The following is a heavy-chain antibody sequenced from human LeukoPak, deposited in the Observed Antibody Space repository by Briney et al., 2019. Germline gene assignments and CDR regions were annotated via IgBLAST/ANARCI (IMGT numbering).Heavy chain of an antibody. Sequence: SETLSLTCTVSGVSISSSSYYWGWLRQPPGKGLEWIGSIYYSGSTYYNPSLKSRVTISVDTSKNQFSLKLSSVTAADTAVYYCARGWGMTTVTYQDHWGQGTLVTVSS. V-gene: IGHV4-39*01. D-gene: IGHD4-17*01. CDR3: ARGWGMTTVTYQDH. J-gene: IGHJ4*02. CDR2: IYYSGST. CDR1: GVSISSSSYY.